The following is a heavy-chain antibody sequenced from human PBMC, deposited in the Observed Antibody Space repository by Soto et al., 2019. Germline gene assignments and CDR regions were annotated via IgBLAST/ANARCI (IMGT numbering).Heavy chain of an antibody. CDR3: AGGFGELLGYYYYGMDV. V-gene: IGHV4-30-2*02. D-gene: IGHD3-10*01. J-gene: IGHJ6*02. CDR1: GGSISSGGYS. Sequence: PSETLSLTCAVSGGSISSGGYSWNWIRQPPGKGLEWIGYISHSGSTYYNPSLKSRVTISVDTSKNQFSLKLSSVTAADTAVYYCAGGFGELLGYYYYGMDVWGQGTTVTVSS. CDR2: ISHSGST.